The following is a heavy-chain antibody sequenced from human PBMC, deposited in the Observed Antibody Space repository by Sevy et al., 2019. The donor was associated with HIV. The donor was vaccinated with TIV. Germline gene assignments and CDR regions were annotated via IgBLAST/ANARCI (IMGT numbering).Heavy chain of an antibody. Sequence: GGSLRLSCAASGFTFSSYAMSWVRQAPGKGLEWVSAISDSGGRTYYADSVKGRFTISRDNYKNTLYLQMNTLRVEDTAVYYCAKERSESYSGHWGQGPLVTVSS. D-gene: IGHD1-26*01. V-gene: IGHV3-23*01. CDR3: AKERSESYSGH. J-gene: IGHJ4*02. CDR2: ISDSGGRT. CDR1: GFTFSSYA.